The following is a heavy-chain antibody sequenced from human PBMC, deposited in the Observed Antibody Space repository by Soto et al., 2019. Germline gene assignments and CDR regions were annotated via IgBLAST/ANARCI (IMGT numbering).Heavy chain of an antibody. D-gene: IGHD5-18*01. V-gene: IGHV3-23*01. J-gene: IGHJ4*02. CDR1: GFTFSNYA. CDR3: ASLDTARIQIGGY. CDR2: ITNRGGGT. Sequence: PGGSLRLSCAASGFTFSNYAMSWVRQAPGKGLEWVSGITNRGGGTYYAGSVKGRFTISRDSSKNTLYLQMNSLTAEDTAIYYCASLDTARIQIGGYWGKEIQVTVSS.